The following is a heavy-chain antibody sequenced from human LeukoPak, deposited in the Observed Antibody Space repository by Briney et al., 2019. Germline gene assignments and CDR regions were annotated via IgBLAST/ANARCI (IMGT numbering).Heavy chain of an antibody. D-gene: IGHD3-10*01. CDR1: GGSINNSNW. CDR3: ARALRSSGFNS. J-gene: IGHJ5*01. V-gene: IGHV4-4*02. Sequence: PSGTLSLNCTISGGSINNSNWWSWVRQSPGKGLEWIGEVFHTGSTNYNPSLKSRVTLSVDKSKNRFSLRLTSMTAADSGIYFCARALRSSGFNSWGQGTLVTVSS. CDR2: VFHTGST.